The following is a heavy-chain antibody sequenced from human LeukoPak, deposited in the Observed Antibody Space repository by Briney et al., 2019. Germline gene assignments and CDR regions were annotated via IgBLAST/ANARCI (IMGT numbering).Heavy chain of an antibody. V-gene: IGHV4-4*07. J-gene: IGHJ4*02. D-gene: IGHD3-10*01. CDR3: ARDDYGSGSYSTFDY. CDR1: GVSISSYY. CDR2: IYTSGST. Sequence: SETLSFTCTVSGVSISSYYWSWIRQPAGKGLEWIGRIYTSGSTNYNPSLKSRVTMSVDTSKNQFSLKLSSVTAADTAVYYCARDDYGSGSYSTFDYWGQGTLVTVSS.